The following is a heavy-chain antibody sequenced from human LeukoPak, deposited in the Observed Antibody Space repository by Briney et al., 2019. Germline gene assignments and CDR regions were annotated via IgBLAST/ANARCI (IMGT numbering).Heavy chain of an antibody. J-gene: IGHJ5*02. CDR1: GGSISSYY. Sequence: SETLSLTCTVSGGSISSYYWSWIRQTPGKGLEWIGYIYYSGTTNYNPSLKSRVTISLDTSKNQFSLKLSSVTAADTAVYSCARGRFYYDSSFDPWGQGTLVTVSS. D-gene: IGHD3-22*01. CDR3: ARGRFYYDSSFDP. V-gene: IGHV4-59*01. CDR2: IYYSGTT.